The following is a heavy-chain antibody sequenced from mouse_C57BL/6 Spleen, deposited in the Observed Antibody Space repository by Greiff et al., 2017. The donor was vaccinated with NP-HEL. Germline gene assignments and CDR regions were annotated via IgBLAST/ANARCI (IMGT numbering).Heavy chain of an antibody. CDR1: GYTFTDYY. V-gene: IGHV1-26*01. J-gene: IGHJ4*01. Sequence: EVQLQQSGPELVKPGASVKISCKASGYTFTDYYMNWVKQSHGKSLEWIGDINPNNGGTSYNQKFKGKATLTVDKSSSTAYMELRSLTSEDSAVYYCAGGSSGVYAMDYWGQGTSVTVSS. CDR2: INPNNGGT. D-gene: IGHD1-1*01. CDR3: AGGSSGVYAMDY.